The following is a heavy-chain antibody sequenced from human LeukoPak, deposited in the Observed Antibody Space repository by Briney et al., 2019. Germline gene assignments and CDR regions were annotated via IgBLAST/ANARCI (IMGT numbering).Heavy chain of an antibody. CDR3: AGLYYYDSSGYRPNDY. J-gene: IGHJ4*02. Sequence: GGSLRLSCAASGFTFSSYSMNWVRQAPGKGLEWVSYISSSGSTIYYADSVKGRFTISRDNAKNSLYLQMNSLRAEDTAVYYCAGLYYYDSSGYRPNDYWGQGTLVTVSS. CDR2: ISSSGSTI. V-gene: IGHV3-48*04. CDR1: GFTFSSYS. D-gene: IGHD3-22*01.